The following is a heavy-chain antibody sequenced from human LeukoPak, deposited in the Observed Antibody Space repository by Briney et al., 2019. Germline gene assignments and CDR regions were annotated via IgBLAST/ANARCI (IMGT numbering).Heavy chain of an antibody. J-gene: IGHJ5*01. V-gene: IGHV3-30-3*01. CDR1: GFTFTRNC. Sequence: GGSLRLSCTASGFTFTRNCMHWVRQAPGKGLEWVVAIPHDGSSALYADSVKGRFIISRDNSKNTQYLQMNSLRIEDSAVYYCATGSDFYYDSWGQGILVTVSS. D-gene: IGHD1-26*01. CDR2: IPHDGSSA. CDR3: ATGSDFYYDS.